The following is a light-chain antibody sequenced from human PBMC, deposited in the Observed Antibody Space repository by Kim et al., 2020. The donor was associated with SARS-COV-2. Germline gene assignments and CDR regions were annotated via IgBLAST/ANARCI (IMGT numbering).Light chain of an antibody. CDR2: GAS. V-gene: IGKV3-20*01. J-gene: IGKJ2*01. CDR1: KSVSSSD. CDR3: QQYGSS. Sequence: PSLVPGERDTRSCRTRKSVSSSDLAWYHQKPGAARRLLINGASSRANGIPDRFSGRGAGKNFTRTISRQEPEDCAVYVWQQYGSSFGQGTKLEI.